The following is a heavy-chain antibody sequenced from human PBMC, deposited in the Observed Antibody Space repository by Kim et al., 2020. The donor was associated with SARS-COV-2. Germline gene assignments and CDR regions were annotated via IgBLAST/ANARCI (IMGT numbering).Heavy chain of an antibody. CDR3: AREAVAGSFDH. V-gene: IGHV1-3*01. D-gene: IGHD6-19*01. J-gene: IGHJ4*02. CDR2: NT. Sequence: NTEYSRKFQARVSITRDTSATTAYLELSGLRSEDTAVYYCAREAVAGSFDHWGQGTLVTVSS.